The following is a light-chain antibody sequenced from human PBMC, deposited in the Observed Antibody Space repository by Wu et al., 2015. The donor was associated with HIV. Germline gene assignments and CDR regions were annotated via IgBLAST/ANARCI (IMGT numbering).Light chain of an antibody. J-gene: IGKJ4*01. Sequence: IRMTQSPSSLSASIGDRVTITCRASQHIDAYLVWYQRKPGKAPKLLIYGAFNLEPGVTSRISGSGSGTDFTLTINNLQSEDLATYYCQQFYSFPPTFGGGTKVEI. V-gene: IGKV1-8*01. CDR3: QQFYSFPPT. CDR1: QHIDAY. CDR2: GAF.